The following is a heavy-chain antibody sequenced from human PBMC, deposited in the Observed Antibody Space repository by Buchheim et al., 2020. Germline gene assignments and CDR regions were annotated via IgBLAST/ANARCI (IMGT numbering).Heavy chain of an antibody. Sequence: VQLVESGGGLVQPGGSLRLSCGASGFTFSSYCMSWVRQAPGKGLELVAYITQDGTAQFYADSVKGRFTISRDNAKNSLYLQMNSLRVEDTAVYYCARAEDYWGQGTL. V-gene: IGHV3-7*01. CDR1: GFTFSSYC. D-gene: IGHD1-14*01. CDR2: ITQDGTAQ. J-gene: IGHJ4*02. CDR3: ARAEDY.